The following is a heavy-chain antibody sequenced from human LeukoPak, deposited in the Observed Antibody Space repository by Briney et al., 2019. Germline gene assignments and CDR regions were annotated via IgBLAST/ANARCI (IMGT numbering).Heavy chain of an antibody. Sequence: GGSLRLSCAASGSTFSSYAMSWVRQAPGKGLEWVSAISGSGGSTYYADSVKGRFTISRDNSKNTLYLQMNSLRAEDTAVYYCAKDRYYYDSSGPDAFDIWGQGTMVTVSS. CDR2: ISGSGGST. J-gene: IGHJ3*02. CDR1: GSTFSSYA. CDR3: AKDRYYYDSSGPDAFDI. D-gene: IGHD3-22*01. V-gene: IGHV3-23*01.